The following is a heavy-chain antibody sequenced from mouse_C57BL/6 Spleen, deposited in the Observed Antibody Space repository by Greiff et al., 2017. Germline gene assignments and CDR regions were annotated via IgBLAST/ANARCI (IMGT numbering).Heavy chain of an antibody. J-gene: IGHJ2*01. CDR2: ISYDGSN. Sequence: EVKLLESGPGLVKPSQSLSLTCSVTGYSITSGYYWNWIRQFPGNKLEWMGYISYDGSNNYNPSLKNRISITRDTSKNQFFLKLNSVTTEDTATYYCARDGSTTLFDYWGQGTTLTVSS. D-gene: IGHD1-1*01. V-gene: IGHV3-6*01. CDR3: ARDGSTTLFDY. CDR1: GYSITSGYY.